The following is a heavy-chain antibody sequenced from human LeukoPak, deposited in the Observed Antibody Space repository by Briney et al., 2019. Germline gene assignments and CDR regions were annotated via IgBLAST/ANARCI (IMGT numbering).Heavy chain of an antibody. V-gene: IGHV1-69*13. J-gene: IGHJ4*02. CDR3: ARSYYYGSGSILYYFPY. CDR2: FIPIIGTP. D-gene: IGHD3-10*01. CDR1: GGTFSSYA. Sequence: SVKVSCKASGGTFSSYAISWVRQAPGQGLEWMAGFIPIIGTPNYAQKFQGRVTITADESTSTAYMELSSLRSEDTAVYYCARSYYYGSGSILYYFPYWGQGTLVTVSS.